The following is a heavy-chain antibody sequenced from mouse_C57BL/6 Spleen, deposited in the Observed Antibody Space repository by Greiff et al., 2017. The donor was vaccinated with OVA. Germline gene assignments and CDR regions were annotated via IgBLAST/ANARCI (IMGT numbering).Heavy chain of an antibody. Sequence: EVNVVESGEGLVKPGGSLKLSCAASGFTFSSYAMSWVRQTPEKRLEWVAYISSGGDYIYYADTVKGRFTISRDNARNTLYLQMSSLKSEDTAMYYCTREGGGYSFDYWGQGTTLTVSS. V-gene: IGHV5-9-1*02. D-gene: IGHD2-3*01. J-gene: IGHJ2*01. CDR1: GFTFSSYA. CDR2: ISSGGDYI. CDR3: TREGGGYSFDY.